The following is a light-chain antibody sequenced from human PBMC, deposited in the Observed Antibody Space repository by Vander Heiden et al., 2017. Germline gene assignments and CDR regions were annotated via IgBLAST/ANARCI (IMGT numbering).Light chain of an antibody. CDR2: LYSDGSQ. Sequence: QLELTQSPSASASLGDSFTLTVPLSIGHTTSVIAWHQQKPDKAPRYLMTLYSDGSQTKGDGIPDRFSGSSSGAERYLTISSLQSEDEADYYCQTWGIGIQVFGGGTKLTVL. J-gene: IGLJ3*02. CDR3: QTWGIGIQV. CDR1: IGHTTSV. V-gene: IGLV4-69*01.